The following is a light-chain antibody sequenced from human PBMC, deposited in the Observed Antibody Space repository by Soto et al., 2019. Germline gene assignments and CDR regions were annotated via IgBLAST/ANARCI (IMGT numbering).Light chain of an antibody. J-gene: IGKJ4*01. CDR2: DAS. CDR3: QQRSHWPPLT. V-gene: IGKV3-11*01. CDR1: QSVSNF. Sequence: EIVLTQSPATLSLSPGEIATLSCRASQSVSNFLAWYQQKPGQAPRLLIYDASNRAAGIPARFSGSGSGTDFALTIDSLEPEDFAIYYCQQRSHWPPLTFGGGTKVEIK.